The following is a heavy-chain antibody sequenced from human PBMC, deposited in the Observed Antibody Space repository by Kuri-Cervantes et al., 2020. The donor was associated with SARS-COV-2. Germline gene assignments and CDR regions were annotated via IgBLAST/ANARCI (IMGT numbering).Heavy chain of an antibody. CDR1: GGSISSHY. D-gene: IGHD2-15*01. V-gene: IGHV4-59*11. J-gene: IGHJ2*01. Sequence: SETLSLTCTVSGGSISSHYWNWIRQPPGKGLEWIGYIYYSGSTNYNPSLKSRVTTSVDTSKNQFSLKLSSVTAADTAVYYCARAGCSGGTCYSRWYFDLWGHGTLVTVSS. CDR3: ARAGCSGGTCYSRWYFDL. CDR2: IYYSGST.